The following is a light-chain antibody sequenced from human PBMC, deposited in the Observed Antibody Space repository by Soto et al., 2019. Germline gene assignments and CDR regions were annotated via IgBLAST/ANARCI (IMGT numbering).Light chain of an antibody. CDR1: QSIGDW. CDR2: KAS. V-gene: IGKV1-5*03. Sequence: DVQMTQSPSTLSASVGDRVTITCRASQSIGDWLAWFQQKPGRAPKLLSYKASNLESGVPSTFSGSASGTEFTLTISSLQPDDFATYYCQQYYDYSWTFGQGTKVDIK. CDR3: QQYYDYSWT. J-gene: IGKJ1*01.